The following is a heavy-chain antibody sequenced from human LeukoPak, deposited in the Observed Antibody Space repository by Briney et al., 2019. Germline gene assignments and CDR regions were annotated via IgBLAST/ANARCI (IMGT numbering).Heavy chain of an antibody. CDR3: ARDVRWLQFDY. CDR1: GGSFSGYY. J-gene: IGHJ4*02. Sequence: SETLSLTCAVYGGSFSGYYWSWIRQPPGKGLEWIGEINHSGSTNYNPSLKSRVTMSVDTSKNQFSLKLSSVTAADTAVYYCARDVRWLQFDYWGQGTLVTVSS. V-gene: IGHV4-34*01. CDR2: INHSGST. D-gene: IGHD5-24*01.